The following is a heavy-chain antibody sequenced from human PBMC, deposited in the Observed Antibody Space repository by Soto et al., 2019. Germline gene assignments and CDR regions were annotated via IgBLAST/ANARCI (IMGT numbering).Heavy chain of an antibody. CDR3: AREERSGESDY. CDR2: INPNSGGT. CDR1: GGTFSSYT. J-gene: IGHJ4*02. V-gene: IGHV1-2*04. Sequence: ASVKVSCKASGGTFSSYTISWVRQAPGQGLEWMGWINPNSGGTNYAQKFQGWVTMTRDTSISTAYMELSRLRSDDTAVYYCAREERSGESDYWGQGTLVTVSS. D-gene: IGHD2-15*01.